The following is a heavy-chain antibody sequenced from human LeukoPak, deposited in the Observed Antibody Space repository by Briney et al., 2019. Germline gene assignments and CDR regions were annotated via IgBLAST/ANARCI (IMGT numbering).Heavy chain of an antibody. J-gene: IGHJ4*02. D-gene: IGHD1-26*01. CDR3: AKSGGYGLIDY. CDR2: IYYSGST. CDR1: GGSISSYY. Sequence: SETLSLTCTVSGGSISSYYWSWIRQPPGKGLEWIGYIYYSGSTNYNPSLQSRVTISIETSKNQISLRLNSVTAADTAIYYCAKSGGYGLIDYWGQGTLVTVSS. V-gene: IGHV4-59*08.